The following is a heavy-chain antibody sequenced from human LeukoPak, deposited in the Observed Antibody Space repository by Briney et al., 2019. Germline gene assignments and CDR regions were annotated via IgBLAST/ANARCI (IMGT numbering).Heavy chain of an antibody. CDR3: ARHGVAVAGFFDY. Sequence: PSETLSLTCAVSGYSISSGYYWGWIRQPPGKGLEWIGSIYHSGSTYYNPSLKSRVTISVDTSKNQFSLKLSSVTAADTAVYYCARHGVAVAGFFDYWGQGTLVTVSS. J-gene: IGHJ4*02. CDR1: GYSISSGYY. CDR2: IYHSGST. V-gene: IGHV4-38-2*01. D-gene: IGHD6-19*01.